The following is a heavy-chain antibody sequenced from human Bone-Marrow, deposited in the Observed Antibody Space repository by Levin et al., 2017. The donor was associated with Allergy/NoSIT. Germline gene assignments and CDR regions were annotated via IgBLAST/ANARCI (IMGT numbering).Heavy chain of an antibody. Sequence: PGGSLRLSCVASGFTFNDYSIFWVRQPPGKGLEWMAVVSFDGDRQFYGDSAKGRFTISRDDSKNTVFLQMDSLRLEDTAVYYCAKVRRTYYDYYSLDVWGQGTTVAISS. J-gene: IGHJ6*02. V-gene: IGHV3-30*18. CDR2: VSFDGDRQ. CDR3: AKVRRTYYDYYSLDV. CDR1: GFTFNDYS.